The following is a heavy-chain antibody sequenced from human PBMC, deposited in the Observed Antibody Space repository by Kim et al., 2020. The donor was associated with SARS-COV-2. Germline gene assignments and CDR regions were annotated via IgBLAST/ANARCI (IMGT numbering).Heavy chain of an antibody. J-gene: IGHJ5*02. CDR3: ARQIDVPATINWFDP. Sequence: PSLKRRVTISVDTSKNQFSLKLSSVTAADTAVYYCARQIDVPATINWFDPWGQGTLVTVSS. D-gene: IGHD2-2*01. V-gene: IGHV4-34*01.